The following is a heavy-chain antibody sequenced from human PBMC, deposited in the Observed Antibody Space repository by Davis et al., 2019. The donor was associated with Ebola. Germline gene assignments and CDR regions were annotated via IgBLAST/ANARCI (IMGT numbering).Heavy chain of an antibody. Sequence: MPSETLSLTCTVSGGSISSGDYYWSWIRQPPGKGLEWIGYIYYSGSTYYNPSLTSRVTISVDTSKNQFSLKLSSVTAADTAVYYCARVQYQLLYRYSWFDPWGQGTLVTVSS. D-gene: IGHD2-2*02. V-gene: IGHV4-30-4*01. J-gene: IGHJ5*02. CDR3: ARVQYQLLYRYSWFDP. CDR2: IYYSGST. CDR1: GGSISSGDYY.